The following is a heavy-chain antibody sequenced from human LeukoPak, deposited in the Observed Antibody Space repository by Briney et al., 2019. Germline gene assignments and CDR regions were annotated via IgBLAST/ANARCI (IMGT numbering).Heavy chain of an antibody. CDR1: GGTFSSYA. V-gene: IGHV1-69*05. D-gene: IGHD1-1*01. Sequence: ASVKVSCKASGGTFSSYAISWVRQAPGQGLEWMGGIIPIFGTANYAQKLQGRVTMTTDTSTSTAYMELRSLRSDDTAVYYCARGSSTGTTDYWGQGTLVTVSS. CDR2: IIPIFGTA. J-gene: IGHJ4*02. CDR3: ARGSSTGTTDY.